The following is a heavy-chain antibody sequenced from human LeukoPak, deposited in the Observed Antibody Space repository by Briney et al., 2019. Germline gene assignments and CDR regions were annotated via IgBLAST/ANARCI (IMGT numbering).Heavy chain of an antibody. CDR3: ARGSGGLELRGSYFDY. J-gene: IGHJ4*02. Sequence: SETLSLTCAVYGGSFSGYYWSWIRQPPGKGLEWIGEINHSGSTNYNPSLKSRVTISVDTSKSQFSLKLSSVTAADTAVYYCARGSGGLELRGSYFDYWGQATLVTVSS. CDR2: INHSGST. CDR1: GGSFSGYY. V-gene: IGHV4-34*01. D-gene: IGHD1-7*01.